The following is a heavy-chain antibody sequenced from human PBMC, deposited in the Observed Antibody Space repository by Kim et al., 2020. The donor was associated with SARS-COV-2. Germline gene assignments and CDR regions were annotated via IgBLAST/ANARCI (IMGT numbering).Heavy chain of an antibody. J-gene: IGHJ3*01. CDR1: SGSIASGVYY. V-gene: IGHV4-31*03. Sequence: SETLSLTCTVSSGSIASGVYYWSWIRQHPERGLEWIGYIYYTETTYYNPSLRSRVIMSVDTSKNQFSLNLTSVTAADTAVYFCARSDSHGSGSLPFDA. CDR3: ARSDSHGSGSLPFDA. D-gene: IGHD3-10*01. CDR2: IYYTETT.